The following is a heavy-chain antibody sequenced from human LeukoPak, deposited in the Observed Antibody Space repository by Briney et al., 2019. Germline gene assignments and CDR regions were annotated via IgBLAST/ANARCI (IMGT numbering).Heavy chain of an antibody. Sequence: SETLSLTCTVSGGSISSSSYYWGWIRQPPGKGLEWIGNVHYSGSIYYTPSLKSRVTISVDTSKNQFSLKLRSVTAADTAVYYAARHEDYYGPWSHNNWFDPWGQGTLVTVSS. D-gene: IGHD3-10*01. CDR3: ARHEDYYGPWSHNNWFDP. CDR1: GGSISSSSYY. J-gene: IGHJ5*02. V-gene: IGHV4-39*01. CDR2: VHYSGSI.